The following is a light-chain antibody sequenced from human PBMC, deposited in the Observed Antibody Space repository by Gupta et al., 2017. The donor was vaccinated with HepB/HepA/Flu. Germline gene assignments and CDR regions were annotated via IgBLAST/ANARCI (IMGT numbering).Light chain of an antibody. CDR2: DVS. J-gene: IGLJ2*01. CDR1: SSDVGGYNY. Sequence: QSALTQPASVSGSPGQSITISCTGTSSDVGGYNYVSWYQQHPGKAPKLMIYDVSNRPSGVSNRFSGSKSGNTASLTISGLQTEDEADYYCTSSASSNTPVLSGGGTKLTVL. CDR3: TSSASSNTPVL. V-gene: IGLV2-14*03.